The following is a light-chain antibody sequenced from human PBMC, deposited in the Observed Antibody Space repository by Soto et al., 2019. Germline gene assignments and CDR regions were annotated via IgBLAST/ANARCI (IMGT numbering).Light chain of an antibody. CDR1: SSDVGGYNS. Sequence: QPVLTQPASVSGSPGQSITISCTGTSSDVGGYNSVSWYQQHPGKAPKVMIYDVTNRPSGVSNRFSGSKSGNTASLTISELQAEDEADYYCSSYTSSTTRVFGTGTKLTVL. V-gene: IGLV2-14*01. CDR3: SSYTSSTTRV. CDR2: DVT. J-gene: IGLJ1*01.